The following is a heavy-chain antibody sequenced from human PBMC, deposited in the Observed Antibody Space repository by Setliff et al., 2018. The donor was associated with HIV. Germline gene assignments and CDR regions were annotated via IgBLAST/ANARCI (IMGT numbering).Heavy chain of an antibody. Sequence: GGSLRLSCAASNFTFSFYGMHWVRQAPGKGLEWVAFIRYDGSNQHYADSVRGRFTISRDNSENTVYLQMNSLRTQDTAVYYCAKDDVVGVSVVRMDVWGQGTTVTVSS. CDR3: AKDDVVGVSVVRMDV. CDR2: IRYDGSNQ. V-gene: IGHV3-30*02. J-gene: IGHJ6*02. CDR1: NFTFSFYG. D-gene: IGHD1-26*01.